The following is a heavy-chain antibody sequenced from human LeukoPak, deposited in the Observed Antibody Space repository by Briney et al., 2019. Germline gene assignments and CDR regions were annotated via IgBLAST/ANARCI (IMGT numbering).Heavy chain of an antibody. CDR2: ISNNGGYT. Sequence: PGGSLRLSRAASGFTFSDYAMSWVRQAPGKGLEWVSAISNNGGYTYYADSVQGRFTISRDNSKSTLCLQMNSLRAEDTAVYYCAKQLGYCSDGSCYFPYWGQGTLVTVSS. J-gene: IGHJ4*02. CDR1: GFTFSDYA. V-gene: IGHV3-23*01. D-gene: IGHD2-15*01. CDR3: AKQLGYCSDGSCYFPY.